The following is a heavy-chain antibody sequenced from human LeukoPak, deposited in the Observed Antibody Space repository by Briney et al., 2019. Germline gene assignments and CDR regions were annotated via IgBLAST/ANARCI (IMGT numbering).Heavy chain of an antibody. CDR1: GFTFGSYV. Sequence: PGGSLRLSCAASGFTFGSYVMHWVRQAPGKGLEWVANIKQDGSKESYVDSVKGRFTISRDNAKNSLYLQMNSLRAEDTAIYYCTRVGYIDEGIDYWGQGTLVTVSS. D-gene: IGHD5-24*01. CDR3: TRVGYIDEGIDY. V-gene: IGHV3-7*04. J-gene: IGHJ4*02. CDR2: IKQDGSKE.